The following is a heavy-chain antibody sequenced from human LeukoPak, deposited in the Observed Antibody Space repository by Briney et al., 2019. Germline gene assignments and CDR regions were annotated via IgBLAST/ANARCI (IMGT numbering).Heavy chain of an antibody. CDR3: ASVGYNWNDDYYFDY. J-gene: IGHJ4*02. CDR2: ISAYNGNT. V-gene: IGHV1-18*04. D-gene: IGHD1-1*01. CDR1: GYTFTSYG. Sequence: GASVKVSCKASGYTFTSYGISWVRQAPGQGLEWMGWISAYNGNTNYAQKLQGRVTMTTDTSTSTAYMELRSLRSDDTAVYYCASVGYNWNDDYYFDYWGQGTLVTVSS.